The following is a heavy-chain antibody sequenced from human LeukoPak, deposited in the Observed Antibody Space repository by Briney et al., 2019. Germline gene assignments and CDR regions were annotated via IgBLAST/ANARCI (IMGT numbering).Heavy chain of an antibody. D-gene: IGHD1-14*01. V-gene: IGHV1-18*01. CDR2: ISAYNGNT. CDR1: GYTFTSYG. CDR3: ARGGNGRTGYNYFDY. J-gene: IGHJ4*02. Sequence: ASVKVSCKASGYTFTSYGISWVRQAPGQGLEWMGWISAYNGNTNYAQKLQGRVTMTRDTSTSTVYMELSSLGSEDTAVYYCARGGNGRTGYNYFDYWGQGTLVTVSS.